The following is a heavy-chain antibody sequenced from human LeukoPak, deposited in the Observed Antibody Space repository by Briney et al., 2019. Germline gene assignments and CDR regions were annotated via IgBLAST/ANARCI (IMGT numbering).Heavy chain of an antibody. CDR1: GDSISSTSHY. V-gene: IGHV4-39*07. J-gene: IGHJ4*02. CDR3: ARRGSSSWYFDY. CDR2: IYFTGST. Sequence: SETLSLTCTVSGDSISSTSHYWDWIRQPPGKGLEWIGNIYFTGSTYYCPSLKSRVTISVDRSKNQFSLKLSSVTAADTAVYYCARRGSSSWYFDYWGQGTLVTVSS. D-gene: IGHD6-13*01.